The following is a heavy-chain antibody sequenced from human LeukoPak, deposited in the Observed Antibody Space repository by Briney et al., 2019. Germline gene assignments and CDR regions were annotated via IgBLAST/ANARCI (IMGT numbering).Heavy chain of an antibody. CDR1: GFTFSSYS. CDR3: AKLGRPYYYYYYMDV. Sequence: GGSLRLSCAASGFTFSSYSMNWVRQAPGKGLEWVSAISGSGGSTYYADSVKGRFTISRDNSKNTLYLQMNSLRAEDTAVYYCAKLGRPYYYYYYMDVWGKGTTVTISS. CDR2: ISGSGGST. J-gene: IGHJ6*03. V-gene: IGHV3-23*01.